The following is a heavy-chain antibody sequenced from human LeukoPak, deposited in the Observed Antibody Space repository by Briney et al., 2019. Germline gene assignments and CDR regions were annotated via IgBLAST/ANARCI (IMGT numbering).Heavy chain of an antibody. J-gene: IGHJ1*01. CDR1: GFTFSSYR. CDR3: ARVGPIAAVPYFQH. Sequence: PGGSLRLSCAASGFTFSSYRMHWVRQAPGKGLVWVSRVNSDGSSTSCADSVKGRFTISRDNAKNTLYLQMNSLRAEDTAVYYCARVGPIAAVPYFQHWGQGTLVTVSS. V-gene: IGHV3-74*01. CDR2: VNSDGSST. D-gene: IGHD6-13*01.